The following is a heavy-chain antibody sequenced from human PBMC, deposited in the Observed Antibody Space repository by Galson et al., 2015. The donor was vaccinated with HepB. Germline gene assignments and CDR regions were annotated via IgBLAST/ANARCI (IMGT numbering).Heavy chain of an antibody. D-gene: IGHD3-3*01. Sequence: SLRLSCAASTFTLSTYTMNWVRQAPGKGLEWVSYISSSSTTIYYADSLKGRFTMSRDKAKNSLYLQMNSLRAEDTAVYYCVFHRGYDLNPLDFWGKGTTVTVSS. CDR2: ISSSSTTI. CDR1: TFTLSTYT. CDR3: VFHRGYDLNPLDF. V-gene: IGHV3-48*01. J-gene: IGHJ6*04.